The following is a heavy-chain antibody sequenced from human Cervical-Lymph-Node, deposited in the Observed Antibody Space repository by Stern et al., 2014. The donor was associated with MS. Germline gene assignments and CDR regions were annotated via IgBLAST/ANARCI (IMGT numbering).Heavy chain of an antibody. CDR3: AKGGSGSYLD. Sequence: VQLAESGGGVVQPGRPLRLSCAASGFVFRRYALHWVRQAPGTGLGWVALISYDGRDKYYTDSVKGRFTVSRDNSNNTVDLEMNSLRLEDTAVYYCAKGGSGSYLDWGQGSLVTVSS. V-gene: IGHV3-30*04. CDR2: ISYDGRDK. CDR1: GFVFRRYA. D-gene: IGHD1-26*01. J-gene: IGHJ4*02.